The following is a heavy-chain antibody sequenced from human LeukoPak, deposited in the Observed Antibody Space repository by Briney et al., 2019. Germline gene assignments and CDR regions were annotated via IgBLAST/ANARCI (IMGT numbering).Heavy chain of an antibody. V-gene: IGHV3-23*01. Sequence: GGSLRLSCAAPGFTFSSYAMNWVRQAPGKGLEWVSGISGSGGSTYYPDSVKGRFTSSRANSKNALYLQMHSLRAEDTAVYYCAKEKGPDYYDSSGSDYWGQGTLVTVSS. D-gene: IGHD3-22*01. CDR1: GFTFSSYA. CDR2: ISGSGGST. J-gene: IGHJ4*02. CDR3: AKEKGPDYYDSSGSDY.